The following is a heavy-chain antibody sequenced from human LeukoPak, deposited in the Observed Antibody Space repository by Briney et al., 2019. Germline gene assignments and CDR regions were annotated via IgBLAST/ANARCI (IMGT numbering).Heavy chain of an antibody. CDR1: GFTFSGYW. J-gene: IGHJ5*02. V-gene: IGHV3-74*01. Sequence: GGSLRLSCAASGFTFSGYWMHWVRQAPGKGLVWVSRINTDGSSTSYTDSVKGRFTISRDNAKNTLFQQMNSLRAEDTAVYYCTRGAPYSSSWPWGQGTLVTVSS. CDR3: TRGAPYSSSWP. CDR2: INTDGSST. D-gene: IGHD6-13*01.